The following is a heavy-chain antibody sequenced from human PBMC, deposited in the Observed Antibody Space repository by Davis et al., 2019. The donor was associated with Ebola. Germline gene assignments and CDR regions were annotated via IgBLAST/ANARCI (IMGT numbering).Heavy chain of an antibody. V-gene: IGHV4-59*01. J-gene: IGHJ4*02. CDR1: GGSIRTYY. Sequence: SETLSLTCSVSGGSIRTYYWSWIRQSPGKGLDWIGFIYYSGSTNYNPSLKSRVTISVDTSKNQFSLKRSSVTAADTAVYYCARESGGLDYWGQGTLVTVSS. CDR3: ARESGGLDY. D-gene: IGHD2-15*01. CDR2: IYYSGST.